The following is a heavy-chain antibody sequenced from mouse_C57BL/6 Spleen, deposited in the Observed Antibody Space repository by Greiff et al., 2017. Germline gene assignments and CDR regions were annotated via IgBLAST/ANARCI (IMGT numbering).Heavy chain of an antibody. D-gene: IGHD1-1*01. CDR3: ARSGYYGSRSYFDY. J-gene: IGHJ2*01. CDR1: GYAFSSYW. V-gene: IGHV1-80*01. CDR2: IYPGDGDT. Sequence: QVQLKESGAELVKPGASVKISCKASGYAFSSYWMNWVKQRPGKGLEWIGQIYPGDGDTNYNGKFKGKATLTADKSSSTAYMQLSSLTSEDSAVYFCARSGYYGSRSYFDYWGQGTTLTVSS.